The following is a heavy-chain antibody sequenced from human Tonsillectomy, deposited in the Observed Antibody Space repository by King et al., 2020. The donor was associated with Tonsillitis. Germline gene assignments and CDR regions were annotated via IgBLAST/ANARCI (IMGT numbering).Heavy chain of an antibody. J-gene: IGHJ4*02. Sequence: QLQESGPGVVKPSETLSLTCTVSGGSISSSDHYWAWIRQPPGKGLEWIGYMDYSGTIFYNPSLKSRITISGGTSETRFSLKLSSVTAADAAVYFCARSVSGSFDYWGQGALVTVSS. V-gene: IGHV4-39*01. CDR3: ARSVSGSFDY. CDR2: MDYSGTI. CDR1: GGSISSSDHY. D-gene: IGHD2-15*01.